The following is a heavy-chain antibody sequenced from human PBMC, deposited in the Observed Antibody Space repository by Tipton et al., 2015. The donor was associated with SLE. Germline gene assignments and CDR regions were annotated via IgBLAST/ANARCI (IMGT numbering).Heavy chain of an antibody. V-gene: IGHV4-34*01. J-gene: IGHJ6*02. CDR3: ARGSHYYYDYGMDV. CDR1: GGSFSGYY. Sequence: TLSLTCAVYGGSFSGYYWSWIRQPPGKGLEWIGEINHSGSTNYNPSLKSRVTISVDTSKNHFSLKVRSVTAADTAVYYCARGSHYYYDYGMDVWGQGATVTVSS. CDR2: INHSGST.